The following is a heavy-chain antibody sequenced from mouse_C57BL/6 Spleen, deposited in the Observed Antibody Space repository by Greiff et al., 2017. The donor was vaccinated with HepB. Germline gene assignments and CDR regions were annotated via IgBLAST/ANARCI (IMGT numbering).Heavy chain of an antibody. D-gene: IGHD1-1*01. Sequence: VQLQQSGAELVRPGASVKLSCTASGFNIKDYYMHWVKQRPEQGLEWIGWIDPENGDTEYATKFQGKATITADTSSNTAYLQLSSLTSEDTAVYYCTTRNYYGSEGYWGQGTTLTVSS. V-gene: IGHV14-4*01. CDR3: TTRNYYGSEGY. CDR1: GFNIKDYY. J-gene: IGHJ2*01. CDR2: IDPENGDT.